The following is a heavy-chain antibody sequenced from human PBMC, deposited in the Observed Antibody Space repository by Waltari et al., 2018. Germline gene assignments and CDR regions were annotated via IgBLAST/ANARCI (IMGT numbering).Heavy chain of an antibody. Sequence: EVQLGQSGAEVKKPGATVKISCKASGYTFIDYYMHWGQQAPGKGLQWMGRIDPEDGKTIYAEKFQGRVTITADRSTDTVYMELIRLTSDDTAMYYCARTTTLKSLDYWGQGTLVTVSS. J-gene: IGHJ4*02. V-gene: IGHV1-69-2*01. D-gene: IGHD1-1*01. CDR3: ARTTTLKSLDY. CDR2: IDPEDGKT. CDR1: GYTFIDYY.